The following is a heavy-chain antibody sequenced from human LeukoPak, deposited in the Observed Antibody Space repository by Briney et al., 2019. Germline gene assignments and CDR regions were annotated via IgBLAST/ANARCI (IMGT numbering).Heavy chain of an antibody. J-gene: IGHJ4*02. Sequence: SETLSLTCNVSDDSISSGDYYWSWIRQPPGKGPEWIGYIYYNGITYYNPSLKSRVALSVDQPKKQFSLKLSSVTAADTAVYYCAGAVTGYYLSHYYFPYWGRGTLVTVSS. CDR2: IYYNGIT. V-gene: IGHV4-30-4*01. CDR3: AGAVTGYYLSHYYFPY. D-gene: IGHD3-9*01. CDR1: DDSISSGDYY.